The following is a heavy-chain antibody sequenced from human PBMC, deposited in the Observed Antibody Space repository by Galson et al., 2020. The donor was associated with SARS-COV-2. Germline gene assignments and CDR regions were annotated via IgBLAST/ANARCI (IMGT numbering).Heavy chain of an antibody. J-gene: IGHJ4*02. V-gene: IGHV4-34*01. CDR1: GGSFSGYY. CDR3: ARVADSSGYYYPY. D-gene: IGHD3-22*01. CDR2: INHSGST. Sequence: SETLSLTCAVYGGSFSGYYWNWIRQPPGKGLEWIGEINHSGSTNYNPSLKSRVTISVDTSKNQFSLKLSSVTAADTAVYYCARVADSSGYYYPYWGQGTLVTVSS.